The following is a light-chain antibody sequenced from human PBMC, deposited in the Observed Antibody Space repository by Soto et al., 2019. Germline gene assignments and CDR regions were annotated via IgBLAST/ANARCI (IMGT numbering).Light chain of an antibody. Sequence: EIVLTQSPATLSLSPGERATLSCRASQSVSRYLAWYQQKPGQAPRLLIYDASNRATGTPARFSGSGSGTDFTLTIGSLEPEDFAVYYCQQRSNWPPLTFGGGTKVDIK. J-gene: IGKJ4*01. CDR2: DAS. CDR1: QSVSRY. CDR3: QQRSNWPPLT. V-gene: IGKV3-11*01.